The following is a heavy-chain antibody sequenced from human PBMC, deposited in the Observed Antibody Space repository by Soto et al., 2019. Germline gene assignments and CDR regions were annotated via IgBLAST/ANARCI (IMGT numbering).Heavy chain of an antibody. Sequence: GGALRLASEASGFNFSAYWMHWVRQSPGKGLLWVSRMSSDGSSISYADSVKGRFTISRDNAKSTLFLQMNSLRAEDTAVYYCARAQAVAGTGGYYWGLGTLVTVSS. V-gene: IGHV3-74*01. J-gene: IGHJ4*02. CDR2: MSSDGSSI. CDR1: GFNFSAYW. CDR3: ARAQAVAGTGGYY. D-gene: IGHD6-19*01.